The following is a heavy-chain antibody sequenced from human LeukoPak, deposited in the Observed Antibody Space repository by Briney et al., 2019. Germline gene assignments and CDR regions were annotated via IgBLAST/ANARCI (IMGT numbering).Heavy chain of an antibody. CDR1: GYTYTDYC. CDR2: IYPGGSDT. V-gene: IGHV5-51*01. J-gene: IGHJ4*02. D-gene: IGHD3-3*02. Sequence: NPGTPLNISCKFAGYTYTDYCIGWMRQLPGKGLEWMGIIYPGGSDTRNTPSFQGPVTIAASNSISTAYLQWNSLKTSDNSVYFCVGPDISTWHFDYWGQGTLVTVSS. CDR3: VGPDISTWHFDY.